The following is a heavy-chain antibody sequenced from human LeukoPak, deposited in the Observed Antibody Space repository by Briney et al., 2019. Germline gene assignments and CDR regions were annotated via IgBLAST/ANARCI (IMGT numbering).Heavy chain of an antibody. Sequence: GGSLRLSCAASGFTFSSYSMNWVRQAPGKGLEWVSYISSSSSTIYYADSVKGRFTISRDNAKNSLYLQMNSLRAEDTAVYYCARGFDEYSSSAPDYWSQGTLVTVSS. CDR3: ARGFDEYSSSAPDY. CDR1: GFTFSSYS. V-gene: IGHV3-48*01. D-gene: IGHD6-6*01. J-gene: IGHJ4*02. CDR2: ISSSSSTI.